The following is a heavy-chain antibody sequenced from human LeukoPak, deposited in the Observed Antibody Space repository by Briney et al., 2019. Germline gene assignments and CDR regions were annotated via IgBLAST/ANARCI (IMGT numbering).Heavy chain of an antibody. CDR2: ISGGGDST. V-gene: IGHV3-23*01. J-gene: IGHJ6*02. Sequence: QPGGSLRLSCAVSGFTFSNNAMSWVRQAPGKGLKWVSAISGGGDSTYYADSVKGRFTISRDSSKNTVYLQMNSLRAEDTAEYHCAKVHCGNRSCSRVDVWGQGTTVTASS. D-gene: IGHD2-2*01. CDR1: GFTFSNNA. CDR3: AKVHCGNRSCSRVDV.